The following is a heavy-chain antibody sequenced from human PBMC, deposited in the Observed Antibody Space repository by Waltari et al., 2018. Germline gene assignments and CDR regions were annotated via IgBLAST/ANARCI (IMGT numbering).Heavy chain of an antibody. CDR2: VSAKRYFT. CDR3: ARYISRGRELMS. Sequence: EVQLLESGGGLVQPGGSLRLSCVASGFVFGSYAMTWVRQAPGKGVGWVSGVSAKRYFTNDADSVKGRFTISRDNSKNTLYLQMNSLRVEDAALYYCARYISRGRELMSWGQGTLVTVSS. J-gene: IGHJ4*02. V-gene: IGHV3-23*01. CDR1: GFVFGSYA. D-gene: IGHD1-7*01.